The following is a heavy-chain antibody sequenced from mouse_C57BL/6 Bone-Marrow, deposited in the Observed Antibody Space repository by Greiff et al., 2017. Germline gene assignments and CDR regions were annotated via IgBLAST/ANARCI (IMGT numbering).Heavy chain of an antibody. J-gene: IGHJ1*03. CDR1: GYTFTSYW. D-gene: IGHD1-1*01. Sequence: QVQLQQPGAELVMPGASVKLSCKASGYTFTSYWMHWVKQRPGQGLEWIGELDPSDSYTNYNQKFKGKSTLTVDKSSSTAYMQLSSLTSEDSAVXYCARMGYYYGSSFYWYFDVWGTGTTVTVSS. CDR2: LDPSDSYT. CDR3: ARMGYYYGSSFYWYFDV. V-gene: IGHV1-69*01.